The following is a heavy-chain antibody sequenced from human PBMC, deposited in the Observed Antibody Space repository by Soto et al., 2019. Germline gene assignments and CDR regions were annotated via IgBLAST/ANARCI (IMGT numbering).Heavy chain of an antibody. J-gene: IGHJ5*02. V-gene: IGHV1-3*01. CDR3: ARDQSGIGYYVDWFDP. CDR1: GYIFNSHA. Sequence: QGHLVQSGAEVKKPGASVKVSCKASGYIFNSHAMHWVRQALGQRLEWMGWINAGNGNTYYSQNFKDRVTFPRDTIATTVFMELTSLTSEDTAVYYCARDQSGIGYYVDWFDPWGQGTLVTVSS. D-gene: IGHD3-10*02. CDR2: INAGNGNT.